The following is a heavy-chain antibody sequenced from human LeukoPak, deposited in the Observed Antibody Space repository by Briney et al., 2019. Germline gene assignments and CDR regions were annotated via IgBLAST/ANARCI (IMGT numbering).Heavy chain of an antibody. D-gene: IGHD5-12*01. J-gene: IGHJ6*03. CDR2: ISSSSSYI. CDR3: AREHSGYSYYYYYYMDV. CDR1: GFTFSSYS. V-gene: IGHV3-21*01. Sequence: GGSLRLSCAASGFTFSSYSMNWVRQAPGKGLEWVSSISSSSSYIYYADSVKGRFTISRDNAKNSLYLQMNSLRAEDTAVYYCAREHSGYSYYYYYYMDVWGKGTTVTVSS.